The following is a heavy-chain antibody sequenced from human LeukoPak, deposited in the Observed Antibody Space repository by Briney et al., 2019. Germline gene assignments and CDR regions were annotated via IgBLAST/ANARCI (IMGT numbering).Heavy chain of an antibody. CDR2: ISTSSSTM. Sequence: GGSLRLSCAASGFTFSTYSMNWVRQAPGKGLEWVSYISTSSSTMYYADSVKGRFTISRDNARNSLYLQMNSLRAEDTAVYYCAKTGDIVVVPAAIHYYYYYMDVWGKGTTVTISS. D-gene: IGHD2-2*01. J-gene: IGHJ6*03. CDR1: GFTFSTYS. V-gene: IGHV3-48*01. CDR3: AKTGDIVVVPAAIHYYYYYMDV.